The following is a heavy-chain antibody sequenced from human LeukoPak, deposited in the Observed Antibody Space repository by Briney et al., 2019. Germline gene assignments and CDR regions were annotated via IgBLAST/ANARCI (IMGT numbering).Heavy chain of an antibody. D-gene: IGHD3-22*01. J-gene: IGHJ4*02. Sequence: PSETLSLTCTVSGYSISSGYYWGWIRQPPGKGLEWIGSIYHSGSTYYNPSLKSRVTISVDTSKNQFSLKLSSVTAADTAVYYCARVVPVWLAWYYYDSSGYSYYFDYWGQGTLVTVSS. CDR3: ARVVPVWLAWYYYDSSGYSYYFDY. CDR2: IYHSGST. CDR1: GYSISSGYY. V-gene: IGHV4-38-2*02.